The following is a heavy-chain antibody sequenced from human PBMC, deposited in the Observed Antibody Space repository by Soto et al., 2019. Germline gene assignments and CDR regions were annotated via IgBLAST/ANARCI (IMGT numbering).Heavy chain of an antibody. D-gene: IGHD5-12*01. CDR1: GGTFSSYA. CDR2: IIPIFGTP. Sequence: GASVKVSCKASGGTFSSYAISWVRQAPGQGLEWMGRIIPIFGTPNYAQKFQGRVTITADESTSTAYMELSSLRSADTAVYYCASLPSGYGDAFDSWGQGTMVTVSS. J-gene: IGHJ3*02. V-gene: IGHV1-69*13. CDR3: ASLPSGYGDAFDS.